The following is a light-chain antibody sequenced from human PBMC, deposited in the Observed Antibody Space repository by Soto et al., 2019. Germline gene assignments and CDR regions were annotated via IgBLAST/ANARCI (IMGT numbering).Light chain of an antibody. CDR3: QQSYSAPRT. Sequence: DIPMTQSPSSLSAFVGDRVTITCRASQSISSYLNWYQQKPGKAPKLLIYAASNLQSGVPSRFSGSGSGTDFALTISSLQPEDFATYYCQQSYSAPRTFGEGTKV. V-gene: IGKV1-39*01. CDR2: AAS. CDR1: QSISSY. J-gene: IGKJ1*01.